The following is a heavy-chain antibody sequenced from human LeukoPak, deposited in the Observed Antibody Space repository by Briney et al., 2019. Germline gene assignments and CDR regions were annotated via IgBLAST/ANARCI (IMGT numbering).Heavy chain of an antibody. CDR1: GFTFSSYW. J-gene: IGHJ4*02. Sequence: GGSLRLSCAASGFTFSSYWMSWVRQPPGKALEWLATMRPDGGEKYYVDSVKGRFTISRDNAKNSLYLQMNSLRAEDTAIYYCARDLSGPSVYWGQGTLVTVSS. CDR2: MRPDGGEK. CDR3: ARDLSGPSVY. V-gene: IGHV3-7*01. D-gene: IGHD2-15*01.